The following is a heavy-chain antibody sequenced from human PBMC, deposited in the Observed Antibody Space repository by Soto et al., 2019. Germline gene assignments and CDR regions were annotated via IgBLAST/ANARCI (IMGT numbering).Heavy chain of an antibody. CDR2: INQDGTEQ. Sequence: EVQLVESGGGLVQPGGSLRLSCQASGFTLSNHWRAWFRQAPGKGLEWVANINQDGTEQNYVGSVKGRFTISRDNAKNSLYLQMSSLTAEDSALYYCSRSLDSWGQGTLVTVSS. CDR1: GFTLSNHW. CDR3: SRSLDS. J-gene: IGHJ4*02. V-gene: IGHV3-7*01.